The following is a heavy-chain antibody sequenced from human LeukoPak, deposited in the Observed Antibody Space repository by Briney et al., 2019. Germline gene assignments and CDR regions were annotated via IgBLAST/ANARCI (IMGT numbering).Heavy chain of an antibody. J-gene: IGHJ4*02. CDR3: GRDHNYAFDN. D-gene: IGHD1-1*01. CDR1: GFPFNDYS. V-gene: IGHV3-48*04. CDR2: IGISSGNT. Sequence: GGSLRLSCAASGFPFNDYSMNWVRQAPGKGLEWISYIGISSGNTKYADSVKGRFTISGDNAKNSLYLQMNNLRVEDTAVYYCGRDHNYAFDNWGQGTLVTGSS.